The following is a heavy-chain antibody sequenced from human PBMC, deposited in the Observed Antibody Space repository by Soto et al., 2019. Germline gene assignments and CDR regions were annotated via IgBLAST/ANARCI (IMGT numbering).Heavy chain of an antibody. CDR3: GRFKGCSGGSCYSYFDY. Sequence: QVQLVESGGGVVQPGRSLRLSCAASGFTFSSYAMHWVRQAPGKGLEWAAVISYDGSNKYYADSVKGRFTISRDNSKNTLELQMNSLRAEETSVYYCGRFKGCSGGSCYSYFDYWGQGTLVTVSS. CDR2: ISYDGSNK. CDR1: GFTFSSYA. D-gene: IGHD2-15*01. J-gene: IGHJ4*02. V-gene: IGHV3-30-3*01.